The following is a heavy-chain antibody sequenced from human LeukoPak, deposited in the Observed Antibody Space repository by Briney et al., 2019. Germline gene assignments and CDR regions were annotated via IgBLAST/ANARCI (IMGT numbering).Heavy chain of an antibody. CDR1: GGSISSGGYS. CDR2: ICHSGST. D-gene: IGHD3-22*01. Sequence: PSQTLSLTCAVSGGSISSGGYSWSWIRQPPGKGLEWIGYICHSGSTYYNPSLKSRVTISVDRSKNQFSLKLSSVTAADTAVYYCARGHYYDSSLSFYYYYGMDVWGQGTTVTVSS. J-gene: IGHJ6*02. V-gene: IGHV4-30-2*01. CDR3: ARGHYYDSSLSFYYYYGMDV.